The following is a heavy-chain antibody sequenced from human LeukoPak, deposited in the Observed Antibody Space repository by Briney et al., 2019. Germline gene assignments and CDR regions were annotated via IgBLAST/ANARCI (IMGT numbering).Heavy chain of an antibody. CDR1: GFTFSTYW. J-gene: IGHJ4*02. Sequence: GGSLRLSCGASGFTFSTYWVTWVRQAPGKGLEWVANIKEDGSEKYYVNSVKGRFTISRDNAKNSLYLQMNSLRAGDTALYYCARDSKYYDFWSGYSPLDYWGQGTLVTVSS. CDR3: ARDSKYYDFWSGYSPLDY. CDR2: IKEDGSEK. V-gene: IGHV3-7*01. D-gene: IGHD3-3*01.